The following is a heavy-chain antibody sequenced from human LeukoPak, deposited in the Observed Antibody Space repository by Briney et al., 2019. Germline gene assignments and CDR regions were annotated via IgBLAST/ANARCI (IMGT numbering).Heavy chain of an antibody. J-gene: IGHJ3*02. D-gene: IGHD5-24*01. Sequence: ASVKVSCKASGYRFTSQYVHWVRQAPGQGLEWMGIINPTGGSTRNAQKFQGRSSMTGDTSTSTVYMELSRLRSEDTAVYYCASFYNTNDALDIWGQGTMVTVSS. CDR3: ASFYNTNDALDI. V-gene: IGHV1-46*01. CDR2: INPTGGST. CDR1: GYRFTSQY.